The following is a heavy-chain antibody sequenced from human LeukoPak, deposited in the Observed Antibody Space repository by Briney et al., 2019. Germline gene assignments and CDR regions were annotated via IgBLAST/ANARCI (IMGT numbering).Heavy chain of an antibody. CDR1: GFTFSSYS. CDR3: AKETYYYGSGSNRGWFDP. J-gene: IGHJ5*02. V-gene: IGHV3-30*18. CDR2: ISYDGSNK. Sequence: GGSLRLSCAASGFTFSSYSMNWVRQAPGKGLEWVAVISYDGSNKYYADSVKGRFTISRDNSKNTLYLQMNSLRAEDTAVYYCAKETYYYGSGSNRGWFDPWGQGTLVTVSS. D-gene: IGHD3-10*01.